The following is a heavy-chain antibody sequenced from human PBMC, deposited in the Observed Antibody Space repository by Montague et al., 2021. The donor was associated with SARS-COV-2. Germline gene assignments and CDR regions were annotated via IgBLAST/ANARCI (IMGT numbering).Heavy chain of an antibody. J-gene: IGHJ2*01. CDR1: GGSINDHY. CDR2: ISSNGKT. D-gene: IGHD3-22*01. Sequence: SETLSLTCTVSGGSINDHYRSWIRQSPGKGLEWIGYISSNGKTNYNPSLKSRVTLSADASRNGFSLKPDSVTAADTAVYFCARRGYYDSAGYHWHLDLWGRGMLVTVSS. CDR3: ARRGYYDSAGYHWHLDL. V-gene: IGHV4-4*09.